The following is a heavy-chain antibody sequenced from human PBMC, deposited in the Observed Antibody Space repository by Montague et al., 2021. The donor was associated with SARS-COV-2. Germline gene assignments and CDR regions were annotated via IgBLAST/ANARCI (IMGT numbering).Heavy chain of an antibody. CDR3: ARGVETGTLFTYYYYGMDV. CDR2: ISYDGSNK. V-gene: IGHV3-30-3*01. Sequence: SLRLSCVASGFTFSSYAMYWVRQAPGKGLEWVAVISYDGSNKYYADSVKGRFTISRDNSKNTLYVQMDSLRAEDTAVYYCARGVETGTLFTYYYYGMDVWGQGTTVTVSS. CDR1: GFTFSSYA. J-gene: IGHJ6*02. D-gene: IGHD1-7*01.